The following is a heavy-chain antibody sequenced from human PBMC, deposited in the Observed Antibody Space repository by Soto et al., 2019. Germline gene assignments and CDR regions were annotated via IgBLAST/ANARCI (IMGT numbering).Heavy chain of an antibody. J-gene: IGHJ1*01. CDR2: IYYSGST. CDR1: GGSISSSDYY. D-gene: IGHD1-26*01. Sequence: SQTLSLTPTVSGGSISSSDYYWSWIRQPPGKGLEWIGYIYYSGSTYYNPSLKSRVTISVDTSKNQFSLKLSSVTAADTAVYYCARVLGATTDFQHWGQGTLVTVSS. V-gene: IGHV4-30-4*01. CDR3: ARVLGATTDFQH.